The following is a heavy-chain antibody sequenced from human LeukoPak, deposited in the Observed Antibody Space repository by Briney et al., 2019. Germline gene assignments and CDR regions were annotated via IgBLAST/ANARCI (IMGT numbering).Heavy chain of an antibody. CDR3: TRGDF. CDR1: GFTVSNDL. J-gene: IGHJ3*01. CDR2: IKYDGSEI. Sequence: GGSRLLTCATSGFTVSNDLMSWVRQAPGKGLEWVAYIKYDGSEIDYVDSARGRFTVSRDNAKKSLYLEMNSLRAEDTAVYYCTRGDFWGGGPVVTVSS. V-gene: IGHV3-7*04.